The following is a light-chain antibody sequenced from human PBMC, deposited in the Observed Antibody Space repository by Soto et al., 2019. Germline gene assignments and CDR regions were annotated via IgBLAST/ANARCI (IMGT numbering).Light chain of an antibody. V-gene: IGKV3-20*01. Sequence: ETVLTQSPGTLSLSPGERATLSCRASQTVSNRYVAWYQHKPGQAPRVLIYAASSRTPGIPDRFSGSGSGTEFTLTISRLEPEDFEVYYCQQYGNSPWAFGQGTKVDIK. CDR2: AAS. CDR1: QTVSNRY. J-gene: IGKJ1*01. CDR3: QQYGNSPWA.